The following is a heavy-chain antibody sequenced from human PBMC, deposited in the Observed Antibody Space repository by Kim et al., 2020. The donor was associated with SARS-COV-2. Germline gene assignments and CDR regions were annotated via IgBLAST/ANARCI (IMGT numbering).Heavy chain of an antibody. D-gene: IGHD1-26*01. CDR1: GFTFSDYY. CDR2: ISSSSSYT. Sequence: GGSLRLSCAASGFTFSDYYMSWIRQAPGKGLEWVSYISSSSSYTNYADSVKGRFTISRDNANNSLYLQMNSLRAEDTAVYYCAREVSGSYHFDYWGQGTLVTVSS. J-gene: IGHJ4*02. V-gene: IGHV3-11*05. CDR3: AREVSGSYHFDY.